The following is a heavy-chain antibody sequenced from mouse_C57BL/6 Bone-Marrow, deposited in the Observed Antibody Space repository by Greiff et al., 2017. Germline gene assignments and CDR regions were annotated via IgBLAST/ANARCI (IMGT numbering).Heavy chain of an antibody. D-gene: IGHD3-2*02. J-gene: IGHJ3*01. CDR3: ARRGGRQLRLHTRLFAY. CDR2: IYPGSGST. Sequence: QVQLQQPGAELVKPGASVKMSCKASGYTFTSYWITWVKQRPGQGLEWIGDIYPGSGSTNYNEKFKSKATLTVDTSSSTAYMQLSSLTSEDSAVYYCARRGGRQLRLHTRLFAYWGQGTLVTVSA. V-gene: IGHV1-55*01. CDR1: GYTFTSYW.